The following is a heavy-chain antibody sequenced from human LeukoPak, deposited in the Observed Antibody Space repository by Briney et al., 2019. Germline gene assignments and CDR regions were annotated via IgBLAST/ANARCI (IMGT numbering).Heavy chain of an antibody. CDR1: GFTFSSHA. CDR3: AIDPNWETHN. CDR2: ISYDGSNK. D-gene: IGHD7-27*01. J-gene: IGHJ4*02. Sequence: GGSLRLSCAASGFTFSSHAMHWVRQAPGKGLEWVAVISYDGSNKYYADSVKGRFTISRDNSKNTLYLQMTNLRVDDTALYYCAIDPNWETHNWGQGVLVTVSS. V-gene: IGHV3-30*04.